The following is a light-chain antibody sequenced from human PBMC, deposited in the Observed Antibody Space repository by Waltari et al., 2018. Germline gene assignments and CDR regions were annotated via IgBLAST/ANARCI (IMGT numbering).Light chain of an antibody. Sequence: EIVLTQSPATLSLSPGDTATLSCRASQSVGSYLAWYQQKPGQPPRLLIYDASNRATGVPARFRGSGSGTECTLTISSLEAEDFAVYYCQQRSNWTPHTFGQGARLEIK. CDR1: QSVGSY. J-gene: IGKJ2*01. CDR3: QQRSNWTPHT. CDR2: DAS. V-gene: IGKV3-11*01.